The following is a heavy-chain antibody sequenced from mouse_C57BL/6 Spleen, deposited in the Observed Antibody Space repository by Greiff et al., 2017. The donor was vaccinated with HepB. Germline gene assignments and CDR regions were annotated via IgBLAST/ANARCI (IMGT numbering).Heavy chain of an antibody. CDR1: GYTFTSYW. D-gene: IGHD2-4*01. CDR2: IYPGNSDT. Sequence: VQLQQSGTVLARPGASVKMSCKTSGYTFTSYWMHWVKQRPGQGLEWIGAIYPGNSDTSYNQKFKGKAKLTAVTSASPAYMELSSLTNEDSAVYYCTGGYYDYDEGFYYFDYWGQGTTLTVSS. V-gene: IGHV1-5*01. CDR3: TGGYYDYDEGFYYFDY. J-gene: IGHJ2*01.